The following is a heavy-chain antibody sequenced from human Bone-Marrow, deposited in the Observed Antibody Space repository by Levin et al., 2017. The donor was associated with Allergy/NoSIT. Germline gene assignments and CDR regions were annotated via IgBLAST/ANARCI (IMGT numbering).Heavy chain of an antibody. CDR1: GDSISRYY. D-gene: IGHD1-26*01. J-gene: IGHJ6*02. CDR3: AGSEMTDVMYYYGADV. Sequence: SETLSLTCTVSGDSISRYYWTWIRQPPGRGLEWLGYMYYSGSTYYNPSLKSRVTISVETSKSQISLRLRSVTAADTAVYYCAGSEMTDVMYYYGADVWGQGTTVTVSS. V-gene: IGHV4-59*01. CDR2: MYYSGST.